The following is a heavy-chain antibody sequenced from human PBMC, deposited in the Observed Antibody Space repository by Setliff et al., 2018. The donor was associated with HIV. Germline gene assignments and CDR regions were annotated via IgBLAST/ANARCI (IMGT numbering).Heavy chain of an antibody. Sequence: SVKVSFKASGGTFSSYPISWVRQAPGQGLEWMGGIIPIFGTTHYAQKFQGRVTVTADESTSTAYMQLSSLRSDDTAVYYCARGRNYDSSGYGDYYYYMDVWGKGTTVTVSS. CDR1: GGTFSSYP. D-gene: IGHD3-22*01. CDR3: ARGRNYDSSGYGDYYYYMDV. CDR2: IIPIFGTT. V-gene: IGHV1-69*13. J-gene: IGHJ6*03.